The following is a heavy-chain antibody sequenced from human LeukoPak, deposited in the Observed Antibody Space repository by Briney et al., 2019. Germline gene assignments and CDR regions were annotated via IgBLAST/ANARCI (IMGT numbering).Heavy chain of an antibody. V-gene: IGHV1-8*01. D-gene: IGHD2-2*01. CDR3: ARALGYCSSTSCYRWALDV. Sequence: ASVKVSCKASGYTFTSYDINWVRQATGQGLEWMGWMNPNSGNTGYAQKFQGRVTMTRNTSISTAYMELSSLRSEDTAVYYCARALGYCSSTSCYRWALDVWGKGTTVTVSS. CDR2: MNPNSGNT. J-gene: IGHJ6*04. CDR1: GYTFTSYD.